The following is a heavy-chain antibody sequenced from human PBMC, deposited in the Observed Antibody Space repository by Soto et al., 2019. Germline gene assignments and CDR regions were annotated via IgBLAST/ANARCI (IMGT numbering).Heavy chain of an antibody. Sequence: ASVKVSCKASGYTFTSYGISWVRQAPGQGLEWMGWISGYNGDTNYAQKLQGRATMTTDTSTSTAYMELRSLRSDDTAVYYCARAPQTVAGAGIWYWGQGTLVTVSS. D-gene: IGHD6-13*01. V-gene: IGHV1-18*04. J-gene: IGHJ4*02. CDR1: GYTFTSYG. CDR2: ISGYNGDT. CDR3: ARAPQTVAGAGIWY.